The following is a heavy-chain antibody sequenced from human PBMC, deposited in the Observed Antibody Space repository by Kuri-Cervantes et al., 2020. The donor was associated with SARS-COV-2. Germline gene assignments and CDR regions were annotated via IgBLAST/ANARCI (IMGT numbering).Heavy chain of an antibody. CDR2: IYESGDT. D-gene: IGHD3-16*02. Sequence: SETLSLTCTVSGASISSSTYYWGWIRQSPGKGLEWIGSIYESGDTYYSSSLKSRLSLSVDTSRNQFSLKLSSVTAADTAVYYCARESAQGTFGGVIVIIDYWGQGTLVTVSS. CDR3: ARESAQGTFGGVIVIIDY. V-gene: IGHV4-39*07. J-gene: IGHJ4*02. CDR1: GASISSSTYY.